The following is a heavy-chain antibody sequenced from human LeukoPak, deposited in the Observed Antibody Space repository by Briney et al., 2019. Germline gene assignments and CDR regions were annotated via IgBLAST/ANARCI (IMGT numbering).Heavy chain of an antibody. J-gene: IGHJ4*02. CDR3: ARDSASSGWYDSLGY. CDR2: ISYDGSNK. D-gene: IGHD6-19*01. Sequence: GGSLRLSCAASGFTFSSYAMHWVRQAPGKRLEWVAVISYDGSNKYYADSVKGRFTISRDNSKITLYLQMNSLRAEDTAVYYCARDSASSGWYDSLGYWGQGTLVTVSS. V-gene: IGHV3-30*04. CDR1: GFTFSSYA.